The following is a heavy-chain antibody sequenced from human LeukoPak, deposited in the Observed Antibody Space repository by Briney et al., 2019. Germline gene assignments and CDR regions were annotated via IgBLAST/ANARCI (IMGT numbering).Heavy chain of an antibody. D-gene: IGHD3-10*01. J-gene: IGHJ5*02. CDR1: GCTFSSYA. CDR3: ARSFTMVRGVIRFDP. V-gene: IGHV3-23*01. Sequence: GGSLTLSCAGSGCTFSSYAMSWVRQAPGKGLEWGSVISSTGGSRFYADSVKGRFTISRDNDKNSLYLQMNSLRAEDTAVYYCARSFTMVRGVIRFDPWGQGTLVTVSS. CDR2: ISSTGGSR.